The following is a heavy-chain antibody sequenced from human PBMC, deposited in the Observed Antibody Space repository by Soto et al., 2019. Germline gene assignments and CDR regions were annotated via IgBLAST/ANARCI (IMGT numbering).Heavy chain of an antibody. CDR3: ARQGPGGVATIPLYYGMDV. CDR2: IYPGDSDT. CDR1: GYSFTSYW. J-gene: IGHJ6*02. V-gene: IGHV5-51*01. Sequence: PGESLKISCKGSGYSFTSYWIGWVRQMPGKGLEWMGIIYPGDSDTRYSPSFQGQVTISADKSISTAYLQWSSLKASDTAMYYCARQGPGGVATIPLYYGMDVWGQGTTVTVSS. D-gene: IGHD5-12*01.